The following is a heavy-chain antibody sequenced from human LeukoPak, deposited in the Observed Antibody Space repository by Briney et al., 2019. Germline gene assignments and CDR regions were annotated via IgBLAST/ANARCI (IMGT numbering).Heavy chain of an antibody. V-gene: IGHV4-59*08. Sequence: SETLSLTCTVSGGSISGYFWSWIRQSPGKGLEWIGYTNYGGTTNYNPSLRSRVTISVDTSKNQFSLKLSSVTAADTAVYYCARHGPTYYQKAFDIWGQGTIVTVSS. D-gene: IGHD2-2*01. CDR2: TNYGGTT. J-gene: IGHJ3*02. CDR3: ARHGPTYYQKAFDI. CDR1: GGSISGYF.